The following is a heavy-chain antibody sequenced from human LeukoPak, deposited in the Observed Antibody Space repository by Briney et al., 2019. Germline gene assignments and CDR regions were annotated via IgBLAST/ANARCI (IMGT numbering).Heavy chain of an antibody. V-gene: IGHV3-23*01. Sequence: PGGSLRLSCAASGFTFSSISMSWVRQAPGKGLEWVSVISGSGGTTYYADSAKGRFTISRDNSKNTLYLQMNSLRAEDSALYYCVHNFWSGRSGYWGQGTLVTVSS. CDR1: GFTFSSIS. J-gene: IGHJ4*02. CDR2: ISGSGGTT. D-gene: IGHD3-3*01. CDR3: VHNFWSGRSGY.